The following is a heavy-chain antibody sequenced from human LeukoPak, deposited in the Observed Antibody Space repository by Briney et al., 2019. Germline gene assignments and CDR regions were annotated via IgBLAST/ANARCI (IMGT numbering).Heavy chain of an antibody. V-gene: IGHV3-21*01. Sequence: GGSLRLSCAASGFAFSSYTINWVRQAPGKGLEWVSSITSGSSYIYYADSVKGRFTISRDNAKNSLYLQMNSLRAEDTAVYYCARDPYSGSYGNYYYYFMDVWGKGTTVTISS. CDR3: ARDPYSGSYGNYYYYFMDV. D-gene: IGHD1-26*01. CDR1: GFAFSSYT. CDR2: ITSGSSYI. J-gene: IGHJ6*03.